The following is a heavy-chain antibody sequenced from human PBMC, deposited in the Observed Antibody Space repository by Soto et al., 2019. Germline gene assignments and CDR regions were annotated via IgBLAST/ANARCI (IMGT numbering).Heavy chain of an antibody. V-gene: IGHV3-48*02. CDR3: ARENWYFDL. CDR1: GFTFSTYS. Sequence: EVQLVESGGGLVQPGGSLRLSCAASGFTFSTYSMNWVRQATGKGLEWVSYISSTSDTIYYADSVKGRFIISRDNAKNSLYLQMNSLRDEDAAVYYCARENWYFDLWGRGTLVTVSS. CDR2: ISSTSDTI. J-gene: IGHJ2*01.